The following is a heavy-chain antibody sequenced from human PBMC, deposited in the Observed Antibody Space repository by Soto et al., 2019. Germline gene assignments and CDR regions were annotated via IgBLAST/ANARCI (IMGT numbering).Heavy chain of an antibody. CDR2: IIPIFGTA. V-gene: IGHV1-69*13. CDR1: GGTFSSYA. D-gene: IGHD5-18*01. J-gene: IGHJ6*02. CDR3: ARDGDTAMVYYYYGMDV. Sequence: SVKVSCKASGGTFSSYAISWVRQAPGQGLEWMGGIIPIFGTANYAQKFQGRVTITADESTSTAYMELSSLRSEDTAVYYCARDGDTAMVYYYYGMDVWGQGXTLTVSS.